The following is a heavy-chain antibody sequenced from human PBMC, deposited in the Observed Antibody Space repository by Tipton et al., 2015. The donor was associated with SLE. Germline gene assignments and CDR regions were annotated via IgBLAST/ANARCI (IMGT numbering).Heavy chain of an antibody. CDR2: IYYSGST. Sequence: LRLSCTVSGGSISSYYWSWIRQPPGKGLEWIGYIYYSGSTNYNPSLKSRVTISVDTSKNQFSLKLSSVTAADTAVYYCARQTPRSDGYFDYWGQGTLVTVSS. V-gene: IGHV4-59*08. CDR3: ARQTPRSDGYFDY. D-gene: IGHD5-24*01. CDR1: GGSISSYY. J-gene: IGHJ4*02.